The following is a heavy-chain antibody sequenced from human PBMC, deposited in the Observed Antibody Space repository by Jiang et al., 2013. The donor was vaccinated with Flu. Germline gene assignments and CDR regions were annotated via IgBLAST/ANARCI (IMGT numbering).Heavy chain of an antibody. Sequence: WVRQMPGKGLEWMGIIYPGDSDTRYSPSFQGQVTISADKSISTAYLQWSSLKASDTAMYYCAKLFSSSSPRDDYWGPGNPGHRLL. V-gene: IGHV5-51*01. J-gene: IGHJ4*02. CDR3: AKLFSSSSPRDDY. D-gene: IGHD6-6*01. CDR2: IYPGDSDT.